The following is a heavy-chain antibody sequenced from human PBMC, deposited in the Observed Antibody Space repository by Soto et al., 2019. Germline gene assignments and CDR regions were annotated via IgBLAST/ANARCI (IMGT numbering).Heavy chain of an antibody. CDR1: GGSFSGYY. CDR2: INHSGST. J-gene: IGHJ4*02. V-gene: IGHV4-34*01. Sequence: QVQLQQWGAGLLKPSETLSLTCAVYGGSFSGYYWSWIRQPPVKGLEWIGEINHSGSTNYNPSLKSRVTISVDTSKNQFSLKLSSVTAADTAVYYCARPTTQYCSSTSLSPLCSRGYYFDYWGQGTLVTVSS. CDR3: ARPTTQYCSSTSLSPLCSRGYYFDY. D-gene: IGHD2-2*01.